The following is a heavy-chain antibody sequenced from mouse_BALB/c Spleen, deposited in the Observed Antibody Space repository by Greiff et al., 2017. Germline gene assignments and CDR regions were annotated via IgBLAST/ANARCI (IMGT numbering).Heavy chain of an antibody. D-gene: IGHD2-4*01. CDR1: GFTFSSYG. CDR3: ARDRGYDYDGWFAY. CDR2: INSNGGST. V-gene: IGHV5-6-3*01. J-gene: IGHJ3*01. Sequence: DVKLVESGGGLVQPGGSLKLSCAASGFTFSSYGMSWVRQTPDKRLELVATINSNGGSTYYPDSVKGRFTISRDNAKNTLYLQMSSLKSEDTAMYYCARDRGYDYDGWFAYWGQGTLVTVSA.